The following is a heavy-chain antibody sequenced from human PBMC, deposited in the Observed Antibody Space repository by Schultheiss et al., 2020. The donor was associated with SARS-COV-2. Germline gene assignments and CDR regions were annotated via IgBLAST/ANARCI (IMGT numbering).Heavy chain of an antibody. CDR1: GGSISSSSYY. J-gene: IGHJ4*02. Sequence: SETLSLTCTVSGGSISSSSYYWGWIRQPPGKGLEWIGEINHSGSTYYNPSLKSRVTISVDTSKNQFSLKLSSVTAADTAVYYCARRSGSYSYWGQGTLVTVSS. CDR2: INHSGST. V-gene: IGHV4-39*01. CDR3: ARRSGSYSY. D-gene: IGHD1-26*01.